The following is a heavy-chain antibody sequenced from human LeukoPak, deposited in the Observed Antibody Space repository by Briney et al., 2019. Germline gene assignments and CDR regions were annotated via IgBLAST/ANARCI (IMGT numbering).Heavy chain of an antibody. J-gene: IGHJ4*02. CDR1: GFASGFTFSTYE. Sequence: GGSLRLSCAASGFASGFTFSTYEMNWVRQAPGKGLEWVSYITSRSTIYYADSVKGRFTISRDNVKNSLYLEMNSLRDDDTAVYYCARRVSGSYLDYWGQGILVTVSS. CDR2: ITSRSTI. CDR3: ARRVSGSYLDY. V-gene: IGHV3-48*02. D-gene: IGHD3-10*01.